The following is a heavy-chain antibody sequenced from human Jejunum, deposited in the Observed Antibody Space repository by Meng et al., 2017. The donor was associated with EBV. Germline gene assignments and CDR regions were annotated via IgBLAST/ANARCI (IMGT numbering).Heavy chain of an antibody. D-gene: IGHD5-24*01. CDR2: IHHSGST. Sequence: VHVEEAGPGLVKPSRTLSLTCGGSGGSISTGNGWSWVRQPPGKGLEYIGEIHHSGSTKYNPSLKSRVTISVDKSNNHFSLKLSSVTAADTAVYYCARDRGVEDYWGQGTLVTVSS. J-gene: IGHJ4*02. CDR3: ARDRGVEDY. CDR1: GGSISTGNG. V-gene: IGHV4-4*02.